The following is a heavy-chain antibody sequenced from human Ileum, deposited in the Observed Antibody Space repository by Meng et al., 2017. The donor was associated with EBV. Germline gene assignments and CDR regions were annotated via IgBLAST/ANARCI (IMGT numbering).Heavy chain of an antibody. Sequence: QVQLVQSGAEVKKPGASVKVSCKASGYTFTNYGISWVRQAPGQGLEWMGWMNPKTGTAHYAQKFQGRVSMTRDTSITTAYMELSSLMSEDTAVYYCVRTLERGDYWGQGTLVTVSS. CDR3: VRTLERGDY. CDR1: GYTFTNYG. D-gene: IGHD5-24*01. CDR2: MNPKTGTA. J-gene: IGHJ4*02. V-gene: IGHV1-8*02.